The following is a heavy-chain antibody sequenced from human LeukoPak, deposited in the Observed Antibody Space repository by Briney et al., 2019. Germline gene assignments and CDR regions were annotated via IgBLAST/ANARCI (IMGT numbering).Heavy chain of an antibody. Sequence: SETLSLTCAVYGGSFSGYYWSWIRQPPGKGLEWIGEIDHSGSTNYNPSLKSRVTISVDTSKNQFSLKLSSVTAADTAVYYCARGRYSDYWGQGTLVTVSS. CDR2: IDHSGST. J-gene: IGHJ4*02. CDR3: ARGRYSDY. V-gene: IGHV4-34*01. CDR1: GGSFSGYY.